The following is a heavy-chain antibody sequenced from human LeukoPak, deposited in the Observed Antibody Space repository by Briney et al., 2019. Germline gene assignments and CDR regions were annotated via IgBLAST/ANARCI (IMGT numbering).Heavy chain of an antibody. J-gene: IGHJ6*03. CDR2: IIPIFGTA. V-gene: IGHV1-69*06. Sequence: SVKVSCKASGGTFSSYAISWVRQAPGQGLEWMGGIIPIFGTANYAQKFQGRVTITADKSTSTAYMELSSLRSEDTAVYYCARERDLLYYYYMDVWGKGTTVTVSS. CDR1: GGTFSSYA. CDR3: ARERDLLYYYYMDV. D-gene: IGHD1-26*01.